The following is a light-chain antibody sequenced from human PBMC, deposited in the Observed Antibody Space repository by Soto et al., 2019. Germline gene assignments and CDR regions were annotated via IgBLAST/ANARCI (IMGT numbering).Light chain of an antibody. CDR3: ASWDDSLNGPV. CDR2: RNN. J-gene: IGLJ2*01. CDR1: SSNIGGHT. V-gene: IGLV1-44*01. Sequence: QSVLTQPPSASGTPGQRVTISCSGTSSNIGGHTADWYQQVPGRAPELLIYRNNHRPSGVPDRFSGSKSGTSASLAISGLQPEDEGDYFCASWDDSLNGPVFGGGTKLTVL.